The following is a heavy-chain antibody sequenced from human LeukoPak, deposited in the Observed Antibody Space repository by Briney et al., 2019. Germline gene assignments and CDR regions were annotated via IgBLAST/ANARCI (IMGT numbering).Heavy chain of an antibody. V-gene: IGHV4-39*07. D-gene: IGHD3-9*01. CDR2: IYYSGST. CDR1: GGSISHNSYY. CDR3: ARISAGYYYVGY. J-gene: IGHJ4*02. Sequence: EPSETLSLTCSVSGGSISHNSYYWGWIRQPPGKGLECIGTIYYSGSTYYSSSLKSRVTISVDTSKNQFSLKLNSVTAADTAVYYCARISAGYYYVGYWGQGTLVTVSS.